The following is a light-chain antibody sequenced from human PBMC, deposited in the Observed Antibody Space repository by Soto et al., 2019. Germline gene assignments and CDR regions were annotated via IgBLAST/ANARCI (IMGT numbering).Light chain of an antibody. CDR1: QSIVYSDGNAY. CDR2: RAS. J-gene: IGKJ1*01. V-gene: IGKV2-30*01. Sequence: DVVMTQSPLSLPVTLGQPASISCRSSQSIVYSDGNAYLSWFQQRPGQSPRRLIYRASNRDSGVPDRFSASGSGTDFTLKIDRVEAEDVGIYYCMQGTHWPPTFGRGTRVEIK. CDR3: MQGTHWPPT.